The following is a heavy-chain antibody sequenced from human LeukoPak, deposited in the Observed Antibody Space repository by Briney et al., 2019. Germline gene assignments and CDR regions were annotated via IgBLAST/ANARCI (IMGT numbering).Heavy chain of an antibody. CDR2: ISSSSSYI. CDR1: GFTFSSYS. J-gene: IGHJ4*02. Sequence: KAGGTLRLSCAASGFTFSSYSMNWVRQAPGKGLEWVSSISSSSSYIYYADSVKGRFTISRDNSKNTLYLQMNSLRAEDTAVYYCARDHGADYSDSSGYLWNWGQGTLVTASS. CDR3: ARDHGADYSDSSGYLWN. D-gene: IGHD3-22*01. V-gene: IGHV3-21*01.